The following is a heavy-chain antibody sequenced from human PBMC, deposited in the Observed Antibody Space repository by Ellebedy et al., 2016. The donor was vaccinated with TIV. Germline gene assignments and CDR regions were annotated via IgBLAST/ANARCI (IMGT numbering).Heavy chain of an antibody. Sequence: PGGSLRLSCAASGFTFSSYAMSWVRQAPGQGLEWVSGINANGVSIAYADSVKGRFTISRDNSKDTLFLQMDSLRAEDTAVYYCAGSRYHYYLGNTIFAYWGQGALVTVSS. J-gene: IGHJ4*02. V-gene: IGHV3-23*01. D-gene: IGHD3-10*01. CDR1: GFTFSSYA. CDR2: INANGVSI. CDR3: AGSRYHYYLGNTIFAY.